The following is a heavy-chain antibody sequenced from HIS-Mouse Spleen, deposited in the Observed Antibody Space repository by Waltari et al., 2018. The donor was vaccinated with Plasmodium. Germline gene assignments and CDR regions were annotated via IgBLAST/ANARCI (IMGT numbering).Heavy chain of an antibody. CDR2: INPNRGGT. CDR3: ARVLGYKAAAGTFVEYFQH. V-gene: IGHV1-2*02. J-gene: IGHJ1*01. D-gene: IGHD6-13*01. CDR1: GYTFTGFY. Sequence: QVQLVQSGAEVKKPGASVKVSCKASGYTFTGFYMHWVRQAPGQGLEGMGGINPNRGGTNYAKKFQGRVTRTRDTSISTAYMELSRLRSDDTAVYYCARVLGYKAAAGTFVEYFQHWGQGTLVTVSS.